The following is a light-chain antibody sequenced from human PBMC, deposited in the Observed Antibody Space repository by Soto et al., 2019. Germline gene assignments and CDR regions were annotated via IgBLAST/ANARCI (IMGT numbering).Light chain of an antibody. Sequence: QSVLTQPPSASGTPGQRFTIFCSGGSSNIGSNTVNWYQQLPGTAPTLLIYYNNQRPSGVPDRFSGSKSGTSASLAISGLQSEDEAHYYCAAWDDSLYGWVFGGGTKLTVL. V-gene: IGLV1-44*01. CDR1: SSNIGSNT. CDR3: AAWDDSLYGWV. CDR2: YNN. J-gene: IGLJ3*02.